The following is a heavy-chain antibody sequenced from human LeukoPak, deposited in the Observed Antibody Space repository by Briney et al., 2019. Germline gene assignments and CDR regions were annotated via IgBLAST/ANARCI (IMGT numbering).Heavy chain of an antibody. J-gene: IGHJ4*02. CDR3: ARGVYIAAAQYGY. Sequence: SETLSLTCTVSGGSISSYYWSWIRQPPGKGLEWIGYSYYSGTTNYNPSLKSRVTISVDTSKNQFSLKLSSVTAADTAVYYCARGVYIAAAQYGYWGQGTLVTVS. D-gene: IGHD6-13*01. CDR1: GGSISSYY. CDR2: SYYSGTT. V-gene: IGHV4-59*01.